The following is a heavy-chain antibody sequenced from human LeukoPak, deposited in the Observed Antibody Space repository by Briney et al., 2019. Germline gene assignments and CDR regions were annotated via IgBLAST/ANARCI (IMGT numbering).Heavy chain of an antibody. CDR2: IWHDGSDK. CDR3: TRQSENFSLDY. J-gene: IGHJ4*02. CDR1: GFIFSSYG. Sequence: PGRPLRLSCAASGFIFSSYGMHWVRQAPGKGLEWVAIIWHDGSDKYYADSVKGRFTISRDNSKNTLYLQMNSLRAEDTAVYFCTRQSENFSLDYWGQGTLVTVSS. V-gene: IGHV3-33*08. D-gene: IGHD3-3*01.